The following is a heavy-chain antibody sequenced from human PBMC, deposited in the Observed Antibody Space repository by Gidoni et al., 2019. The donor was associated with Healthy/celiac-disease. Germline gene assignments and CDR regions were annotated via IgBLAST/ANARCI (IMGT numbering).Heavy chain of an antibody. D-gene: IGHD6-19*01. Sequence: QVPLVQSGAAVQTPCSSVKVSFKASGGTFSSYAISWVRQAPGQGREWMGGIIPIFGTANYAQKFQGRVTITEDESTSTAYMELSSLRSEDTAVYYCAGAVAGTVWIYWGQGTLVTVSS. CDR2: IIPIFGTA. J-gene: IGHJ4*02. CDR1: GGTFSSYA. V-gene: IGHV1-69*01. CDR3: AGAVAGTVWIY.